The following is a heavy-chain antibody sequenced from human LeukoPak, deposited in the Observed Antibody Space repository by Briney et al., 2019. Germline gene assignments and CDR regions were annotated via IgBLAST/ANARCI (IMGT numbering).Heavy chain of an antibody. V-gene: IGHV1-2*02. D-gene: IGHD3-22*01. CDR1: GYTFTSYY. CDR2: INPNSGGT. CDR3: ASAGYDSSGYDFDY. Sequence: GASVKVSCKASGYTFTSYYMHWVRQAPGQGLEWMGWINPNSGGTNYAQKFQGRVTMTRDTSISTAYMELSRLRSDDTAVYYCASAGYDSSGYDFDYWGQGTLVTVSS. J-gene: IGHJ4*02.